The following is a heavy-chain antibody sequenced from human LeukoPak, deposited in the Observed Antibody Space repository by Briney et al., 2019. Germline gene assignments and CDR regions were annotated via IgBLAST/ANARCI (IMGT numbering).Heavy chain of an antibody. Sequence: PSETLSLTCTVSGGSVSSGSYYWSWIRQPPGKGLEWIGYIYYSGSTNYNPSLKSRVTISVDTSKNQSSLKLSSVTAADTAVYYCARDSADYGDYFDYWGQGTLVTVSS. CDR3: ARDSADYGDYFDY. CDR2: IYYSGST. D-gene: IGHD4-17*01. J-gene: IGHJ4*02. CDR1: GGSVSSGSYY. V-gene: IGHV4-61*01.